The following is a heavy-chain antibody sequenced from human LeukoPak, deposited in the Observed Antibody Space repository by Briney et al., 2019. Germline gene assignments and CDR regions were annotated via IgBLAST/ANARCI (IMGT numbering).Heavy chain of an antibody. CDR2: INHSGST. CDR3: ARGPPDCSSTSCYAFDAFDI. CDR1: EFTLSDYY. J-gene: IGHJ3*02. V-gene: IGHV4-34*01. D-gene: IGHD2-2*01. Sequence: GSLRLSCAASEFTLSDYYMSWIRQPPGKGLEWIGEINHSGSTNYNPSLKSRVTTSVDTSKNHFSLKLSSVTAADTAVYYCARGPPDCSSTSCYAFDAFDIWGQGTMVTVSS.